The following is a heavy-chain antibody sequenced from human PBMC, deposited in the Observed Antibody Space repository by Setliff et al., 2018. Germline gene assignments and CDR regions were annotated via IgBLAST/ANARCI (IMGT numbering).Heavy chain of an antibody. CDR1: GFTFSNYW. D-gene: IGHD2-2*01. J-gene: IGHJ4*02. CDR3: ARGPAKSAGQWGSHFFDY. V-gene: IGHV3-74*01. CDR2: INSDGSST. Sequence: PGGSLRLSCAASGFTFSNYWMHWVRQAPGKGLVWVSRINSDGSSTSYADSVKGRFTISRDNAKNTLYLQMDSLRAEDTAVYYCARGPAKSAGQWGSHFFDYWGQGTLVTVSS.